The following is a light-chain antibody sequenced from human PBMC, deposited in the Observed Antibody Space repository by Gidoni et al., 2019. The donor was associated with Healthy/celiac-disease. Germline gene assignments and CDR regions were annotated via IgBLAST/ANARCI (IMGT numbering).Light chain of an antibody. CDR1: QSVSSY. CDR2: DAS. V-gene: IGKV3-11*01. Sequence: ESVVTQSPATLSLSTGERATLSCRASQSVSSYLAWYQQKPGQAPRLLIYDASNRATGIPARFSGSGSGTDFTLTISSLEPEDFAVYYCQQRSNWPSLTFGGGTKVEIK. J-gene: IGKJ4*01. CDR3: QQRSNWPSLT.